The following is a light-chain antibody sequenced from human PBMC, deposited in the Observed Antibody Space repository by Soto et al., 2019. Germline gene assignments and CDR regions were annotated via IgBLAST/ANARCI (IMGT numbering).Light chain of an antibody. CDR2: DIS. J-gene: IGKJ4*01. CDR1: QGLSSG. V-gene: IGKV1D-13*01. Sequence: AIQLTQSSPSLSASLGDRVTITCRPSQGLSSGLAWYQQRPGKAPILLIYDISTLASGVTSRFSGSGSGTDFTLTISGLQPEDFATYYCQQYNYYPLTFGGGTKVEIK. CDR3: QQYNYYPLT.